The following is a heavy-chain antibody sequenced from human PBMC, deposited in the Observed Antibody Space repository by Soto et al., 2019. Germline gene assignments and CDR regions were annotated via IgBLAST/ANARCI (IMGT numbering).Heavy chain of an antibody. Sequence: PGGSLRLSCAASGFNFGIYWMSWVRQAPGKGLEWVATIKGDASEKKYVGSVKGRFTTSRDNAKTSLFLQMDSLRAEDTAVYYSARDSGYGSESSVNHYLDYWGHGTLVTVSS. CDR3: ARDSGYGSESSVNHYLDY. J-gene: IGHJ4*01. CDR2: IKGDASEK. CDR1: GFNFGIYW. V-gene: IGHV3-7*01. D-gene: IGHD3-10*01.